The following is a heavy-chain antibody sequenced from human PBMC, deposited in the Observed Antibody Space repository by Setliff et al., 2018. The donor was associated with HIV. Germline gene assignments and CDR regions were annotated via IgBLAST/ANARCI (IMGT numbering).Heavy chain of an antibody. CDR1: GYDFTGYQ. Sequence: ASVKVSCKTSGYDFTGYQIHWVRQAPGQGLEWLGWINPHTGATNYAQNFQGRVIMTREKSISTACLDLSGLRSDDTAVYYCSKSMKFYYYGLDVWGPGTAVTVSS. J-gene: IGHJ6*02. V-gene: IGHV1-2*02. CDR2: INPHTGAT. CDR3: SKSMKFYYYGLDV. D-gene: IGHD2-8*01.